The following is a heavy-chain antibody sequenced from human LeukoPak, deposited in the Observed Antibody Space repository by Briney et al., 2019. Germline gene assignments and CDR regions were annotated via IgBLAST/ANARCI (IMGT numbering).Heavy chain of an antibody. Sequence: SETLSLTCTVSGGSISSSSYYWGWIRQPPGKGLEWIGSIYYSGSTYYNPSLKSRVTISVDTSKNQFSLKLSSVTAADTAVYYCARETGAPSGYYDSRDFDYWGQGTLVTVSS. CDR3: ARETGAPSGYYDSRDFDY. D-gene: IGHD3-22*01. J-gene: IGHJ4*02. CDR1: GGSISSSSYY. V-gene: IGHV4-39*07. CDR2: IYYSGST.